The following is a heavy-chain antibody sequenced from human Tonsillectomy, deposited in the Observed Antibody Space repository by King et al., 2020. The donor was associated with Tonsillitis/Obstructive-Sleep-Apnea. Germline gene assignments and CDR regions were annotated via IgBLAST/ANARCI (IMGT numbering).Heavy chain of an antibody. CDR2: MSYDGSNK. CDR1: GFTFSSYA. V-gene: IGHV3-30*04. D-gene: IGHD3-22*01. Sequence: VQLVESGGGVVQPGRSLRLSCAASGFTFSSYAMHWVRQAPGKGLEWVAVMSYDGSNKYYADSVKGRFTISRDNSKNTLYLQMNSLRAEDTAVYYCARSIGNYYDSSDYRSYCGMDVWGQGTTVTVSS. J-gene: IGHJ6*02. CDR3: ARSIGNYYDSSDYRSYCGMDV.